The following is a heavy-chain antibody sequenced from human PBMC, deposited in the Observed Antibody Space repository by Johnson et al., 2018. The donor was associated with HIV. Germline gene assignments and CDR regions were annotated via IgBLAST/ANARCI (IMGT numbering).Heavy chain of an antibody. CDR2: INWNGGST. D-gene: IGHD5-12*01. CDR3: ARSRGYSGWVGAFDI. CDR1: GFSFDDYG. V-gene: IGHV3-20*04. Sequence: EVQLVESGGGVVRPGGSLRLSCAASGFSFDDYGMSWVRQAPGKGLEWVAGINWNGGSTGYADSVKGRFTISRDNAKNSLYLQMNSLRAEDTALYYCARSRGYSGWVGAFDIWGQGTMVTVSS. J-gene: IGHJ3*02.